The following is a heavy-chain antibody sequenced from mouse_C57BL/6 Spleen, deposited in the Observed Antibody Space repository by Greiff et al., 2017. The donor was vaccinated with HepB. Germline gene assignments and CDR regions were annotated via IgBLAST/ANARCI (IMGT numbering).Heavy chain of an antibody. Sequence: VKLMESGPGLVQPSQSLSITCTVSGFSLTSYGVHWVRQSPGKGLEWLGVIWRGGSTDYNAAFMSRLSITKDNSKSQVFFKMNSLQADDTAIYYCAKNGPDDGYPWFAYWGQGTLVTVSA. CDR2: IWRGGST. CDR3: AKNGPDDGYPWFAY. V-gene: IGHV2-5*01. D-gene: IGHD2-3*01. CDR1: GFSLTSYG. J-gene: IGHJ3*01.